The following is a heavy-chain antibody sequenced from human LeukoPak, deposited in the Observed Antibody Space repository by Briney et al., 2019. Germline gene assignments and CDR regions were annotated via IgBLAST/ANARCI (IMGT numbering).Heavy chain of an antibody. J-gene: IGHJ4*02. V-gene: IGHV3-9*01. CDR1: GFTFDDYA. CDR3: ARIGGGKRQYYFDY. Sequence: SGGSLRLSCAASGFTFDDYAMHWVRQAPGKGLEWVSGISWNSGSIGYADSVKGRFTISRDNAKNSLYLQMNSLRAEDTAVYYCARIGGGKRQYYFDYWGQGTLVTVSS. D-gene: IGHD4-23*01. CDR2: ISWNSGSI.